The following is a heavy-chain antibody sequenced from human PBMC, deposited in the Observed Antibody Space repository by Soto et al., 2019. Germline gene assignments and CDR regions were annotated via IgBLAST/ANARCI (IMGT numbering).Heavy chain of an antibody. D-gene: IGHD3-10*01. Sequence: ASVKVSCKASGYTFTSYDINWVRQATGQGLEWMGWMNPNSGNTGYAQKFQGRVTMTRNTSISTAYMELSSLRSEDTAVYYCARVPQYYYGSGSYYYYYYGMDVWGQGTTVTVSS. CDR2: MNPNSGNT. CDR1: GYTFTSYD. J-gene: IGHJ6*02. V-gene: IGHV1-8*01. CDR3: ARVPQYYYGSGSYYYYYYGMDV.